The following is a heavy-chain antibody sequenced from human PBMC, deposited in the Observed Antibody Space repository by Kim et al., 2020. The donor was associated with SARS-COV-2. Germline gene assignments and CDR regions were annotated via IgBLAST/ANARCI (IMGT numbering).Heavy chain of an antibody. D-gene: IGHD3-9*01. V-gene: IGHV3-30*02. Sequence: KGRFTISRDNSKNPLYLQMNSLRAEDTAVYYCAKDHYDILTGQGGAFDPWGQGTLVTVSS. CDR3: AKDHYDILTGQGGAFDP. J-gene: IGHJ5*02.